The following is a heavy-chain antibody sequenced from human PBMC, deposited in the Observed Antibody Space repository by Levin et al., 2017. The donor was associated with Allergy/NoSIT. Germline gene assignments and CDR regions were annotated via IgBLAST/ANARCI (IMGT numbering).Heavy chain of an antibody. CDR1: GGSISSSSYY. J-gene: IGHJ4*02. Sequence: GSLRLSCTVSGGSISSSSYYWGWIRQPPGKGLEWIGSIYYSGSTYYNPSLKSRVTISVDTSKNQFSLKLSSVTAADTAVYYCARTEMDIFFPFRPQYYFDYWGQGTLVTVSS. V-gene: IGHV4-39*01. D-gene: IGHD2-2*03. CDR2: IYYSGST. CDR3: ARTEMDIFFPFRPQYYFDY.